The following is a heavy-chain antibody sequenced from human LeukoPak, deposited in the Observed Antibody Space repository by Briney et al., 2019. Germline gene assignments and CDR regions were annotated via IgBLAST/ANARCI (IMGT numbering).Heavy chain of an antibody. D-gene: IGHD6-19*01. J-gene: IGHJ4*02. V-gene: IGHV1-69-2*01. CDR2: VDPEDGET. CDR1: AYTFTDYY. CDR3: AILIVAGTHFDY. Sequence: ASVKVSCKVSAYTFTDYYMQWVQQAPGKGLEWMGLVDPEDGETIYAERFQGRVTITADTSTDTAYMELSSLRSEDTAVYYCAILIVAGTHFDYWGQGTLVTVPS.